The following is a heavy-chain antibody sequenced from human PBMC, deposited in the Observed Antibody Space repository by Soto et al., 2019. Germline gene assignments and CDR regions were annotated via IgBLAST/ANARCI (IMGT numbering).Heavy chain of an antibody. CDR2: INAGNGNT. J-gene: IGHJ5*02. CDR1: GGTFSSYA. V-gene: IGHV1-3*01. CDR3: ARDLAGITGTTTWFDP. D-gene: IGHD1-7*01. Sequence: ASVKVSCKASGGTFSSYAMHWVRQAPGQRLEWMGWINAGNGNTKYSQKFQGRVTMTRDTSISTAYMELSRLRSDDTAVYYCARDLAGITGTTTWFDPWGQGTLVTVSS.